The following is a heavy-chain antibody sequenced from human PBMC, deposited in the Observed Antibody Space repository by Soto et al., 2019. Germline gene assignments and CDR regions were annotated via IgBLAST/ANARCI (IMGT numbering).Heavy chain of an antibody. V-gene: IGHV1-46*01. Sequence: ASVTVSCKASGYTYTSYYMHWVRQAPGQGLEWMGIINPSGGSTSYAQKFQGRVTMTRDTSTSTVYMELSSLRSEDTAVYYCAREGGAYDILTGYYPNYYYYYGMDVWGQGTTVTVS. CDR2: INPSGGST. D-gene: IGHD3-9*01. J-gene: IGHJ6*02. CDR3: AREGGAYDILTGYYPNYYYYYGMDV. CDR1: GYTYTSYY.